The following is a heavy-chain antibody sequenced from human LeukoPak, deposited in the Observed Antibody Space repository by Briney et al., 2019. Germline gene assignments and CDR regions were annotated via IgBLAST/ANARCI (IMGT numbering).Heavy chain of an antibody. J-gene: IGHJ4*02. D-gene: IGHD3-3*01. CDR2: INHSGST. V-gene: IGHV4-34*01. Sequence: PSETLSLTSAVYGGSFSGDYWSWIREPPRKRRKWMVEINHSGSTNYNPSLKSRVTISVDTSKNQFSLKLSSVTAADTAVYYCARSQGQYDFWSGYYQPYFDYWGQGTLVTVSS. CDR3: ARSQGQYDFWSGYYQPYFDY. CDR1: GGSFSGDY.